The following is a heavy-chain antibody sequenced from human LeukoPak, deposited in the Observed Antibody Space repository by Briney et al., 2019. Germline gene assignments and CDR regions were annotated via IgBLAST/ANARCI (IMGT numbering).Heavy chain of an antibody. CDR2: IKQEGSEK. V-gene: IGHV3-7*01. CDR3: ARDTSFFPQVVYGGISAGEFDY. J-gene: IGHJ4*02. CDR1: RFTFSSDW. D-gene: IGHD4-23*01. Sequence: GGSLRLSCAASRFTFSSDWMSWVRQAPGKGLEWGANIKQEGSEKYYVDSVKGRFTISRDNAKNSLYLQMNSLRVEETALYYCARDTSFFPQVVYGGISAGEFDYLGQGTLVTVSS.